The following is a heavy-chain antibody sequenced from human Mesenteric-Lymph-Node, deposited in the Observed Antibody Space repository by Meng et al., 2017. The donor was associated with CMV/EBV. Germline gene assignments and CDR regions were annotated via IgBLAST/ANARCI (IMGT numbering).Heavy chain of an antibody. CDR3: ARATYSSSSRVFPFYFDY. D-gene: IGHD6-6*01. CDR1: FNSHY. CDR2: INASGGNT. Sequence: FNSHYMHWVRQDPGQGLEGMGIINASGGNTNFAQKFQGRVTMTRDTSTSTVYMELSSLRSEDTAVYYCARATYSSSSRVFPFYFDYWGQGTLVTVSS. J-gene: IGHJ4*02. V-gene: IGHV1-46*02.